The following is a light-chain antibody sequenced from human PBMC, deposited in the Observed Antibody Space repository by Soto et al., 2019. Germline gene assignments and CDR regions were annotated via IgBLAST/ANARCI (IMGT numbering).Light chain of an antibody. CDR1: QSASSN. CDR2: RAS. Sequence: EVVMPQSPATLSASPGERATLSCRASQSASSNFAWYQQNVGQAPRLLIYRASTRATGIPAGSSGSGSGTEFTLTISSLQSEDVAVYYGQRHNNWPLTFGGGTKVEIK. J-gene: IGKJ4*01. V-gene: IGKV3-15*01. CDR3: QRHNNWPLT.